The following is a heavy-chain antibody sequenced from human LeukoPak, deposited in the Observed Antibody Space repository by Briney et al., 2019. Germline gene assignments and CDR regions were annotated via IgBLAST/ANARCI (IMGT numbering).Heavy chain of an antibody. V-gene: IGHV3-33*01. CDR3: ARGNVYYYDSSVPTLGDAFDI. CDR1: GFTFSSYG. CDR2: IWYDGSNK. Sequence: PPGGSLRLSCAASGFTFSSYGMHWVRQAPGKGLEWVAVIWYDGSNKSYADSVTGRFTISRDHSKNTLYLQMNSLRAEDTAVYYWARGNVYYYDSSVPTLGDAFDIWGQGTMVTVSS. D-gene: IGHD3-22*01. J-gene: IGHJ3*02.